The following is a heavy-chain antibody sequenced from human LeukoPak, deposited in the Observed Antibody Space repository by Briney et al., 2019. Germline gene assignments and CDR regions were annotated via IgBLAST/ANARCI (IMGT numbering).Heavy chain of an antibody. V-gene: IGHV4-34*01. CDR2: INHSGST. J-gene: IGHJ6*03. CDR3: ARSGRYCTNGVCYYYYYMDV. CDR1: GGSFSGYY. D-gene: IGHD2-8*01. Sequence: KPSETLSLTCAVYGGSFSGYYWSWIRQPPGKGLEWIGEINHSGSTNYNPSLKSQVTISVDTSKNQFSLKLSSVTAADTAVYYCARSGRYCTNGVCYYYYYMDVWGKGTTVTVSS.